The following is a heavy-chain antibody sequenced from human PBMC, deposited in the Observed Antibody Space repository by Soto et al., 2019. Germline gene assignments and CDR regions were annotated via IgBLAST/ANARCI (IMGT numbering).Heavy chain of an antibody. V-gene: IGHV3-23*01. D-gene: IGHD2-15*01. Sequence: GGSLSLSCAVSGFTFSSYGMSWVRQAPGKGLEWVSGISGSGGDTYYADSVKGRFTISRDNSKNTLYLQMNSLRAEDTAVYYCAKEGIRGSRFYYFYCMDVWGKGTTVTVSS. CDR1: GFTFSSYG. J-gene: IGHJ6*03. CDR3: AKEGIRGSRFYYFYCMDV. CDR2: ISGSGGDT.